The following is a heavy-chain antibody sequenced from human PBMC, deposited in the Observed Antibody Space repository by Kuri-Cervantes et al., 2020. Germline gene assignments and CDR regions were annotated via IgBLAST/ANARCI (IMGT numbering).Heavy chain of an antibody. CDR1: GGSFSSYF. J-gene: IGHJ6*03. CDR2: INHTGGT. Sequence: SETLSLTCAVYGGSFSSYFWSWIRQPPGKGLEWIGEINHTGGTKYNPSLKSRVTMSVDTSKNQFSLKLSSVTAADTAVCYCARWGFGDSYYYMNVWGEGTTVTVSS. V-gene: IGHV4-34*01. D-gene: IGHD3-16*01. CDR3: ARWGFGDSYYYMNV.